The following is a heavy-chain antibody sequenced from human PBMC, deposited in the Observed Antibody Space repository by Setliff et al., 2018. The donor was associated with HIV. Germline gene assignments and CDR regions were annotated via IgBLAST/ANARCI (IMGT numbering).Heavy chain of an antibody. J-gene: IGHJ6*03. D-gene: IGHD1-7*01. CDR3: ARNSNNWNYPVEYYDYYMDV. CDR2: IHYSGST. V-gene: IGHV4-31*03. CDR1: GGSISSGGYD. Sequence: PSETLSLTCTVSGGSISSGGYDWSWIRQHPGKGLEWIGNIHYSGSTYFNPSLKSRVTISLDTSKNQFSLKVSSMTAADTAVYYCARNSNNWNYPVEYYDYYMDVWGTGTTVTVSS.